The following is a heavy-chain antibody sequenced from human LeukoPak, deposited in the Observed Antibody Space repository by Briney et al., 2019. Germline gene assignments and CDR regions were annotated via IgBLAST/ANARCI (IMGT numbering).Heavy chain of an antibody. CDR3: ARRNYPYYFDF. CDR2: ISDTGTT. Sequence: SETLSLTCTVSGGSINSRNNYWGWIRQPPGKGLEWIAIISDTGTTYYSPSLKSRLTISVDTSKNQFSLTLSSVTAADTAVYYCARRNYPYYFDFWGQGTLVTVSS. V-gene: IGHV4-39*01. D-gene: IGHD1-7*01. J-gene: IGHJ4*02. CDR1: GGSINSRNNY.